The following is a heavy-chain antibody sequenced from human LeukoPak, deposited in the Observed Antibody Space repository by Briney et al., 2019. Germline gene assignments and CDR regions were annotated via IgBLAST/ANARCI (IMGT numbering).Heavy chain of an antibody. CDR3: ARVWVASYIYGPTDY. Sequence: ASVKVSCKASGYTFTSYYLHWVRQAPGQGVEWMGIINPSGDSTSYARKFQGRVTMTSDTSTTTVYMELSSLRSEDTAVYYCARVWVASYIYGPTDYWGQGTLVTVSS. D-gene: IGHD5-18*01. V-gene: IGHV1-46*01. J-gene: IGHJ4*02. CDR2: INPSGDST. CDR1: GYTFTSYY.